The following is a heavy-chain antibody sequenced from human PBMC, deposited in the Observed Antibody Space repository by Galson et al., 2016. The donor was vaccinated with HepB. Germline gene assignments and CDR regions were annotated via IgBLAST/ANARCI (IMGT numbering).Heavy chain of an antibody. J-gene: IGHJ4*02. CDR2: ISHDGSNS. Sequence: SLRLSCAASGFTFNVYGMHWVRQAPGKGLEWVASISHDGSNSYHVDSVKGRFTISRDNFKSTLYLEMNSLRGEDTAIYYCAKGDYYVLRYSDHWGQGTLVTVSS. V-gene: IGHV3-30*18. D-gene: IGHD3-10*02. CDR3: AKGDYYVLRYSDH. CDR1: GFTFNVYG.